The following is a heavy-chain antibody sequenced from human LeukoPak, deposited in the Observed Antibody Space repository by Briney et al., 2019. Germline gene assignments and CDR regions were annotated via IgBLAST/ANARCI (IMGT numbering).Heavy chain of an antibody. CDR3: AREASIVVRCSDY. CDR2: NSSNGGST. V-gene: IGHV3-64*01. D-gene: IGHD2-2*01. CDR1: GCALSSYA. J-gene: IGHJ4*01. Sequence: GVTKSPSWPASGCALSSYAMHWVLQAGGQGMENISANSSNGGSTSYANSVKGRFNISRDNSKNTLYLQMGSLRAEDMAVYYCAREASIVVRCSDYWGHGSLVTVSS.